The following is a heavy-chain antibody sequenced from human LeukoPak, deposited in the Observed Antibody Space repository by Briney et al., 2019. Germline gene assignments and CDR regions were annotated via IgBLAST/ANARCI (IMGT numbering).Heavy chain of an antibody. CDR1: GYTFTSYG. CDR3: ARVDSWELLYYYYGMDV. J-gene: IGHJ6*02. D-gene: IGHD1-26*01. V-gene: IGHV1-18*01. Sequence: GASVTVSCKASGYTFTSYGISWVRQAPGQGREWMGWISAYNGNTNYAQKLQGRVTMTTDTSTSTAYMELRSLRSDDTAVYYCARVDSWELLYYYYGMDVWGQGTTVTVSS. CDR2: ISAYNGNT.